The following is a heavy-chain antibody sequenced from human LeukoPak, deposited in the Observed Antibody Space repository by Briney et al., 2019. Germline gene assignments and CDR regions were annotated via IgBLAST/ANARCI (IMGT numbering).Heavy chain of an antibody. CDR2: IYTSGST. CDR3: ARADGQYYDILTGYSPFDY. CDR1: GGSISSYY. V-gene: IGHV4-4*07. Sequence: SETLSLTCTVSGGSISSYYWSWIRQPAGKGLEWIGRIYTSGSTNYNPSLKSRVTISVDTSKNQFSLKLSSVTAADTAVYYCARADGQYYDILTGYSPFDYWGQGTLVTVSS. D-gene: IGHD3-9*01. J-gene: IGHJ4*02.